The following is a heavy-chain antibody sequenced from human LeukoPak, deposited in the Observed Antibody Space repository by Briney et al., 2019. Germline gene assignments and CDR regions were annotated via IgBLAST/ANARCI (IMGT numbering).Heavy chain of an antibody. CDR3: APQAGSRKYYFDY. V-gene: IGHV4-59*01. Sequence: SETLSLTCTVSGGSISSYYWSWIRQPPGKGLEWIGYIYYSGSTNYNPSLKSRVTISVDTSKNQFSLKLSSVTAADTAVYYCAPQAGSRKYYFDYWGQGTLVTVSS. CDR2: IYYSGST. CDR1: GGSISSYY. J-gene: IGHJ4*02. D-gene: IGHD6-13*01.